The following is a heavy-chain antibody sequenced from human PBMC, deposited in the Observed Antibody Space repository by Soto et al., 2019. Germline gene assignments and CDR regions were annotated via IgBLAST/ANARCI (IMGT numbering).Heavy chain of an antibody. CDR1: GYPLTAKY. Sequence: AAVKVSCKASGYPLTAKYLHWVRQAPGQGLEWMGWINPSSGGTKEAQKFRGRVTMTRDTSISAAYMELSRLTSDDTAVYYCAKGGSSWTEWFDPWGQGTLVTVSS. V-gene: IGHV1-2*02. D-gene: IGHD6-13*01. CDR3: AKGGSSWTEWFDP. CDR2: INPSSGGT. J-gene: IGHJ5*02.